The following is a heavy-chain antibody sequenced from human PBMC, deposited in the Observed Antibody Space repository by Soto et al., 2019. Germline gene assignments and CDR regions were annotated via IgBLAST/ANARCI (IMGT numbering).Heavy chain of an antibody. D-gene: IGHD2-15*01. CDR1: EDTFTSYA. CDR2: INAGNGNT. CDR3: AVVASSPYLDY. Sequence: SGKSSSKAPEDTFTSYAMHWARQALGQRLEWMGWINAGNGNTKYSQKFQGRVTITRDTSASTAYMELSSLRSEDTAVYYCAVVASSPYLDYWGQGTLGTVSS. J-gene: IGHJ4*02. V-gene: IGHV1-3*01.